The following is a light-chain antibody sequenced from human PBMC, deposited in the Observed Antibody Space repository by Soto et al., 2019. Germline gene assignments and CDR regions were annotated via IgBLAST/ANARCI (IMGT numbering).Light chain of an antibody. J-gene: IGLJ2*01. CDR3: QSYDSSPVV. CDR2: GNS. V-gene: IGLV1-40*01. CDR1: SSNIGAGYD. Sequence: QSVLTQPPSVSGAPGQRVTISCTGSSSNIGAGYDVHWYQQLPGTAPKLLIYGNSNRPSGVPDRFSGSKSGTSASLAITGLQAEGEADYYCQSYDSSPVVFGGGTKATVL.